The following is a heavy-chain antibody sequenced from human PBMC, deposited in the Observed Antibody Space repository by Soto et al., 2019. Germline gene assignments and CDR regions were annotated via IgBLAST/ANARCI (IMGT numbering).Heavy chain of an antibody. CDR1: GFNFNIAW. D-gene: IGHD5-18*01. J-gene: IGHJ4*02. V-gene: IGHV3-15*01. Sequence: GGSLRLSCSASGFNFNIAWRSWVRQVPGGSLEWVGRIKTESDGGTTDCAAAGRGRFTISRDVSQTTVFLEMNRLKTDDTAIYLCTTFSYAYPLFDNWGQGTRVTVAS. CDR3: TTFSYAYPLFDN. CDR2: IKTESDGGTT.